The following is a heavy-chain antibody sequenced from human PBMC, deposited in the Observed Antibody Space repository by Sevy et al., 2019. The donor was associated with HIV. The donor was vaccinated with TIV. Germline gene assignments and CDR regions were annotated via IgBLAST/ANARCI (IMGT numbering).Heavy chain of an antibody. CDR2: ISAYNGNT. CDR3: ARDRGEQWLVYFDY. Sequence: AAVKVSCKASGYTFTSYGISWVRQAPGQGLEWMGWISAYNGNTNYAQKLQGRVTMTTDTSTSTAYMELRSLRSDDTAVYYCARDRGEQWLVYFDYWGQGTLVTVSS. CDR1: GYTFTSYG. V-gene: IGHV1-18*01. D-gene: IGHD6-19*01. J-gene: IGHJ4*02.